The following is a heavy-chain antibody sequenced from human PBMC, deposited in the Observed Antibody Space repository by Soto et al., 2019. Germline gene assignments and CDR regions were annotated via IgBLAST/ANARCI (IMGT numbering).Heavy chain of an antibody. Sequence: SETLSLTCAVYGGSFSGYYWSWIRQPPGKGLEWIGEINHSGSTNYNPSLKSRVTISVDTSKNQFSLKLSSVTAADTAVYYCARWGVFWSGYFDYWGQGTLVTVSS. D-gene: IGHD3-3*01. CDR1: GGSFSGYY. V-gene: IGHV4-34*01. CDR3: ARWGVFWSGYFDY. CDR2: INHSGST. J-gene: IGHJ4*02.